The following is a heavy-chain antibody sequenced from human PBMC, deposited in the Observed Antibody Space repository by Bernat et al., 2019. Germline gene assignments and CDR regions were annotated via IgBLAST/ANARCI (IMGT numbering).Heavy chain of an antibody. J-gene: IGHJ6*03. CDR2: ITNRGGGT. CDR1: GFNFNNYA. CDR3: AKRMTTIYYMDV. V-gene: IGHV3-23*01. Sequence: EVQLLESGGGLVQPGGSLRLSCAASGFNFNNYAMSWVRQAPGKGLECVSAITNRGGGTYYADSVQGRFTISRDNSKNTLYLQMNGLRAEDTAVYYCAKRMTTIYYMDVWGKGTTVTVSS. D-gene: IGHD2-21*02.